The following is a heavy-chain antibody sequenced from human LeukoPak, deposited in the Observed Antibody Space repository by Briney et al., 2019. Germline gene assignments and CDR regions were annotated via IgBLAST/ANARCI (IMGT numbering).Heavy chain of an antibody. V-gene: IGHV3-7*01. Sequence: GGSLRLSCAASGLAFSDYWMSWVRQAPGKGLECVANIKPDGGHQNYVDSVKGRFTISRDNAKNSLYLQMNSLRAEDTAIYYCAKESRGSGTYFDYWGQGTLVTVSS. CDR2: IKPDGGHQ. CDR3: AKESRGSGTYFDY. J-gene: IGHJ4*02. CDR1: GLAFSDYW. D-gene: IGHD3-10*01.